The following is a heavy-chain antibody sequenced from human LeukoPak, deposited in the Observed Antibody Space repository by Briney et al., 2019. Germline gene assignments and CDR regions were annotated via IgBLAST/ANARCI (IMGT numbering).Heavy chain of an antibody. V-gene: IGHV3-66*03. CDR3: ARDKSDFTPFYYYYYMDV. Sequence: GGSLRLSCAASGFTVSNNYMTWVRQAPGKGLECVSVIYSSGKTYYTDSVKGRFTISRDNSKNTLYLQMNSLRAEDTAVYYCARDKSDFTPFYYYYYMDVWGKGTTVTVSS. D-gene: IGHD3-3*01. CDR2: IYSSGKT. CDR1: GFTVSNNY. J-gene: IGHJ6*03.